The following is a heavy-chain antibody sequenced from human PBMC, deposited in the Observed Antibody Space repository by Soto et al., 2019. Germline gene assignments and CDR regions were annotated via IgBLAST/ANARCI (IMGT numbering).Heavy chain of an antibody. J-gene: IGHJ6*02. D-gene: IGHD3-16*01. CDR2: ISPYSGNT. CDR3: AMGDKDVTPTPRDV. CDR1: GYIFVNYG. Sequence: QVQLVQSGDEVRKPGSSVKVSCKASGYIFVNYGIAWVRQAPGQGLEWMGWISPYSGNTHYASKVQGRLTMTTDTXPSTACMDLGSLTSDDTAVYYFAMGDKDVTPTPRDVWGQGTTVTVSS. V-gene: IGHV1-18*01.